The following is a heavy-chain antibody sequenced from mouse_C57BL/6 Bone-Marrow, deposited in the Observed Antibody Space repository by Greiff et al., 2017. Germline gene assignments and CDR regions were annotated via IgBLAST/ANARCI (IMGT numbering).Heavy chain of an antibody. CDR2: IDPSDSYT. V-gene: IGHV1-50*01. Sequence: VQLQQPGAELVKPGASVKLSCKASGYTFTSYWMQWVKQRPGQGLEWIGEIDPSDSYTNYNQTFKGKATLTVDTSASTSYMQLSSLTSEDSAVYYCAREEGDGSCSGYYAMDYWGQGTAVTVSS. CDR3: AREEGDGSCSGYYAMDY. CDR1: GYTFTSYW. D-gene: IGHD1-1*01. J-gene: IGHJ4*01.